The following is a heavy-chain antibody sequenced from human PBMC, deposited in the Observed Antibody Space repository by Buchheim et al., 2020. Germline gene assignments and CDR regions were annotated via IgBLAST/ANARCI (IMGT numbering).Heavy chain of an antibody. CDR1: GFTFSNYP. Sequence: EVQLVESGGGLVQSGGSLRLSCAASGFTFSNYPMNWVRQAPGKGLEWVSYIRITSSTIYYADSVKGRFTISSDDAKNSLYLQMNSLRDEDTAVYYCATGVPLADWGQGTL. CDR3: ATGVPLAD. CDR2: IRITSSTI. J-gene: IGHJ4*02. V-gene: IGHV3-48*02.